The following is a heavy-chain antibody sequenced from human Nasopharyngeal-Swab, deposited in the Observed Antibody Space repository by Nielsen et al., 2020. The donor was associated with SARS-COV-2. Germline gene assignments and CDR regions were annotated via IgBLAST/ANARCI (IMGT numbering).Heavy chain of an antibody. V-gene: IGHV3-30*03. J-gene: IGHJ4*02. CDR2: IAHDASNE. CDR3: AMDHCTIGVCAEPVTEFFHY. Sequence: GESLKISCAASGFTFSSFGMHWVRQAPGKGLEWVAFIAHDASNEYYGDSVKGRFSISRDSSKNTLYLQMDSLRGEDTAVYYCAMDHCTIGVCAEPVTEFFHYWGRGTLVTVSS. D-gene: IGHD2-8*01. CDR1: GFTFSSFG.